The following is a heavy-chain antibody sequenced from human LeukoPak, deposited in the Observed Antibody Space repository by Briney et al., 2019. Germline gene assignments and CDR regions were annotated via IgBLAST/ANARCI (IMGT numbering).Heavy chain of an antibody. J-gene: IGHJ6*02. Sequence: ASVKASCKASGYTFTSYDINWVRQATGQGLEWMGWMNPNSGNTGYAQKFQGRVTMTRNTSISTAYMELSSLRSEDTAVYYCARVSYDYVWGSYRWNYYYGMDVWGQGTTVTVSS. D-gene: IGHD3-16*02. CDR2: MNPNSGNT. V-gene: IGHV1-8*01. CDR3: ARVSYDYVWGSYRWNYYYGMDV. CDR1: GYTFTSYD.